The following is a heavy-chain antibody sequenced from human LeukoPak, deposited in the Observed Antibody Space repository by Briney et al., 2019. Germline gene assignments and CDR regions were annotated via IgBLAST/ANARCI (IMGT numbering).Heavy chain of an antibody. Sequence: SVKVSCKASGGTFSSYAISWVRQAPGQGLEWMGRIIPILGIANYAQKFQGRVTITADKSTSTAYMELSSLRSEDTAVYYCARDNQWDAFDIWGQGTMVTVSS. CDR2: IIPILGIA. V-gene: IGHV1-69*04. J-gene: IGHJ3*02. CDR1: GGTFSSYA. D-gene: IGHD6-19*01. CDR3: ARDNQWDAFDI.